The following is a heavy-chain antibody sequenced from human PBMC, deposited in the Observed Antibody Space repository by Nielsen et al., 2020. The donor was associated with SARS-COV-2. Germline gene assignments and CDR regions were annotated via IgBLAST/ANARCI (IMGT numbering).Heavy chain of an antibody. J-gene: IGHJ4*02. CDR1: GFTFSSYG. D-gene: IGHD1-26*01. Sequence: GESLKISCAASGFTFSSYGMHWVRQAPGKGLEWVAVIWYDGSNKYYADSVKGRFTISRDNSKNTLYLQMNSLRAEDTAAYYCARDVLVGAALDYWGQGTLVTVSS. CDR2: IWYDGSNK. V-gene: IGHV3-33*01. CDR3: ARDVLVGAALDY.